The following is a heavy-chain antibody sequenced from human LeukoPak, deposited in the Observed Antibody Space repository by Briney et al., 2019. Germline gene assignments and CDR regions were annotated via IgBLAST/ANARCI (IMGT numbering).Heavy chain of an antibody. CDR3: ARVGIVVAIDAFDI. CDR2: INSDGSST. V-gene: IGHV3-74*01. D-gene: IGHD3-22*01. CDR1: GFTVSNYG. J-gene: IGHJ3*02. Sequence: GESLRLSCAASGFTVSNYGMHWVRQAPGKGLVWVSRINSDGSSTSYADSVKGRFTISRDNAKNTLYLQMNSLRAEDTAVYYCARVGIVVAIDAFDIWGQGTMVTVSS.